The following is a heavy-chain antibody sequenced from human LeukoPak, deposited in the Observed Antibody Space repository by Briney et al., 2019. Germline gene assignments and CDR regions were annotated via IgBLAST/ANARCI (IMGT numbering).Heavy chain of an antibody. V-gene: IGHV3-7*03. CDR3: AKLINLVRFDY. CDR1: GFTFSSYW. D-gene: IGHD2-2*01. Sequence: HPGGSLRLSCAASGFTFSSYWMSWVRQAPGKGLEWVANIKQDGSEKYYVDSVKGRFTISRDNAKNSLYLQMNSLRAEDTAVYYCAKLINLVRFDYWGLGTLVTVSS. CDR2: IKQDGSEK. J-gene: IGHJ4*02.